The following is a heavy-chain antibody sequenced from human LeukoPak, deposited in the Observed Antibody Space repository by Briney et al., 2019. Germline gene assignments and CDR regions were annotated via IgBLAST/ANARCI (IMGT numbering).Heavy chain of an antibody. J-gene: IGHJ4*02. CDR2: IKQDGSEK. Sequence: TGGSLRLSCAASGFTFSSYWMSWVRQAPGKGLEWVANIKQDGSEKYYVDSVKGRFTISRDNAKNSLYLQMNSLRAEDTAVYYCPRDGSGDSGYDTTDYWGQGTLVTVSS. D-gene: IGHD5-12*01. V-gene: IGHV3-7*01. CDR3: PRDGSGDSGYDTTDY. CDR1: GFTFSSYW.